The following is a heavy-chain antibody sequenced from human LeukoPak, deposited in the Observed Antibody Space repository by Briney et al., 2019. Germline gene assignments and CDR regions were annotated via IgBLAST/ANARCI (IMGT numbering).Heavy chain of an antibody. J-gene: IGHJ4*02. D-gene: IGHD3-22*01. CDR2: IKQDGSEK. CDR1: GFTFSSYW. V-gene: IGHV3-7*01. Sequence: GGSLRLSCAASGFTFSSYWMSWVRQAPGKGLEWVANIKQDGSEKYYVDSVKGRFTISRDNAKNSLYLQMNSLRAEDTAVYYCARDRHAVVVITGFDYWGQGTLVTVSS. CDR3: ARDRHAVVVITGFDY.